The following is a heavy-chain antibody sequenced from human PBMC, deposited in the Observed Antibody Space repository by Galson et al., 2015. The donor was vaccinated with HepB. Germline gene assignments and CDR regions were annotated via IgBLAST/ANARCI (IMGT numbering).Heavy chain of an antibody. CDR1: GFTFTSSA. D-gene: IGHD3-10*01. Sequence: SVKVSCKASGFTFTSSAVQWVRQARGQRLEWIGWIVVGSGNTNYAQKFQERVTITRDMSTSTAYMELSSLRSEDTAVYYCAADGKMYYYGSGSLWGQGTLVTVSS. CDR2: IVVGSGNT. V-gene: IGHV1-58*01. J-gene: IGHJ4*02. CDR3: AADGKMYYYGSGSL.